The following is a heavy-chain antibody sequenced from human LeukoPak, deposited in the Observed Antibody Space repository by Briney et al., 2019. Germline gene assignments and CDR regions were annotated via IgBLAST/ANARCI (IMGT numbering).Heavy chain of an antibody. CDR3: ARIGSYYYDSSGPHRDGIDY. CDR1: GFTFSDYY. J-gene: IGHJ4*02. D-gene: IGHD3-22*01. CDR2: ISSSGSTI. Sequence: GGSLRLSCAASGFTFSDYYMSWIRQAPGKVLEWVSYISSSGSTIYYADSVKGRFTISRDNAKNSLYLQMNSLRAEDTAVYYCARIGSYYYDSSGPHRDGIDYWGQGTLVTVSS. V-gene: IGHV3-11*01.